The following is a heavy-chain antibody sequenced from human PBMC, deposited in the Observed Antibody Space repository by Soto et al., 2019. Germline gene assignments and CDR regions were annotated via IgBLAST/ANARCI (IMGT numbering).Heavy chain of an antibody. J-gene: IGHJ4*02. CDR2: IYYSGST. CDR1: GGSISSYY. CDR3: ARRPDDFWSGYYFDY. V-gene: IGHV4-59*08. D-gene: IGHD3-3*01. Sequence: SETLSLTCTVSGGSISSYYWSWIRQPPGKGLEWIGYIYYSGSTNYNPSLKSRVTISVDTSKNQFSLKLSSVTAADTAVYYCARRPDDFWSGYYFDYWGQGTLVTVSS.